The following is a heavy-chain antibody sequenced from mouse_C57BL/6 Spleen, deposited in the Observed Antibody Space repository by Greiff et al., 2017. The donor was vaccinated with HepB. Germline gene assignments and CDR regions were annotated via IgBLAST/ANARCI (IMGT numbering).Heavy chain of an antibody. V-gene: IGHV1-52*01. CDR2: IDPSDSET. D-gene: IGHD1-1*01. J-gene: IGHJ4*01. Sequence: QVQLQQSGAELVRPGSSVKLSCKASGYTFTSYWMHWVKQRPIQGLEWIGNIDPSDSETHYNQKFKDKATLTVDKSSSTAYMQLSSLTSEDSAVYYCARRDYYGTGMDYWGQGTSVTVSS. CDR1: GYTFTSYW. CDR3: ARRDYYGTGMDY.